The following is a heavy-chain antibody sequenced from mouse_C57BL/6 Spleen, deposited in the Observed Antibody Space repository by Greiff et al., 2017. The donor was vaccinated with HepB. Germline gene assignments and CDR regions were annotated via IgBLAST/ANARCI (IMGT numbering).Heavy chain of an antibody. CDR2: IDPSDSYT. V-gene: IGHV1-50*01. J-gene: IGHJ2*01. CDR3: ARWYYYGTLFDY. CDR1: GYTFTSYW. D-gene: IGHD1-1*01. Sequence: VQLQQPGAELVKPGASVKLSCKASGYTFTSYWMQWVKQRPGQGLEWIGEIDPSDSYTNYNQKFKGKATLTVDTSSSTAYMQLSSLTSEDSAVYYCARWYYYGTLFDYWGQGTTLTVSS.